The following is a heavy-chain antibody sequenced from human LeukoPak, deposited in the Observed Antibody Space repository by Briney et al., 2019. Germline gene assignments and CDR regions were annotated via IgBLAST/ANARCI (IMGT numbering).Heavy chain of an antibody. CDR3: ARADDRRDCSSTSCYAGF. CDR1: GFTFSSYW. CDR2: IKQDGSEK. J-gene: IGHJ4*02. D-gene: IGHD2-2*01. Sequence: GGSLRLSCAASGFTFSSYWMSWVRQAPGKGLEWVANIKQDGSEKYYVDSVKGRFTIYRDNAKNSLYLQMSSLRAEDTAVYYCARADDRRDCSSTSCYAGFWGQGTLVTVSS. V-gene: IGHV3-7*01.